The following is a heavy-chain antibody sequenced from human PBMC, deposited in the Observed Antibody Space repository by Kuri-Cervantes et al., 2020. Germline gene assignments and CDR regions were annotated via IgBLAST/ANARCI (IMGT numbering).Heavy chain of an antibody. V-gene: IGHV1-69*13. CDR2: IIPIFGTA. CDR3: ARGPYGEADAFDI. Sequence: VKVSRKASGGTFSSYAISWVRQDPGKGLEWMGGIIPIFGTANYAQKFQGRVTITADESTSTPYMEMSSLRSEDMAVYYCARGPYGEADAFDIWGQGTMVTVSS. J-gene: IGHJ3*02. D-gene: IGHD4-17*01. CDR1: GGTFSSYA.